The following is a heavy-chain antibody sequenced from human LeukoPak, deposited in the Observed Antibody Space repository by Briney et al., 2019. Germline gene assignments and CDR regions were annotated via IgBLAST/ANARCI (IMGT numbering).Heavy chain of an antibody. V-gene: IGHV3-23*01. D-gene: IGHD3-22*01. Sequence: GGSLRLSCAVSGITLSNYGMSWVRQAPGKGLEWVAGMSDSGGRTNYADSVKGRFTISRDNPKNTLYLQMKSLRAEDTAVYFCAKRGVVIRVILVGFHKEAYYFDSWGQGALVTVSS. CDR1: GITLSNYG. CDR3: AKRGVVIRVILVGFHKEAYYFDS. CDR2: MSDSGGRT. J-gene: IGHJ4*02.